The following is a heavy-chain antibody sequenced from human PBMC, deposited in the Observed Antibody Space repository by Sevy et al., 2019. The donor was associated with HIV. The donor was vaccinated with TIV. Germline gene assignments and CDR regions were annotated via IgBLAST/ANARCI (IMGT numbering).Heavy chain of an antibody. CDR3: ANMVRGVIMRFDY. V-gene: IGHV4-30-4*01. Sequence: SETLSLTCTVSGGSISSGDYYWSWIRQPPGKGLEWIGYIYYSGSTYYNPSLKSRVTISVDTSTNQFSLKLSSVTAADTAVYYCANMVRGVIMRFDYWGQGTLVTVSS. CDR1: GGSISSGDYY. D-gene: IGHD3-10*01. CDR2: IYYSGST. J-gene: IGHJ4*02.